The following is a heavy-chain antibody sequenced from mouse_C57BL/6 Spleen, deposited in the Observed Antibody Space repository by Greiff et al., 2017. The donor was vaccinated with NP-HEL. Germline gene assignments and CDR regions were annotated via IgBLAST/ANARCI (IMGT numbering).Heavy chain of an antibody. D-gene: IGHD2-5*01. J-gene: IGHJ2*01. V-gene: IGHV6-6*01. CDR3: TRGRLYSNYVFFDY. CDR2: IRNKANNHAT. Sequence: EVKLTESGGGLVQPGGSMKLSCAASGFTFSDAWMDWVRQSPEKGLEWVAEIRNKANNHATYYAESVKGRFTISRDDSKSSVYLQMNSLRAEDTGIYYCTRGRLYSNYVFFDYWGQGTTLAVSS. CDR1: GFTFSDAW.